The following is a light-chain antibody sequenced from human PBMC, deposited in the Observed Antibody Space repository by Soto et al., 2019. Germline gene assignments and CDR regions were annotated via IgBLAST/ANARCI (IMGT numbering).Light chain of an antibody. CDR1: SSNVGSYKL. J-gene: IGLJ1*01. CDR2: EVN. Sequence: QSALTQPASVSGSPGQSITISCTGTSSNVGSYKLVSWYQQHPGKAPKLMIFEVNKRPSGVSDRFSGSKSGITASLTISGLQTEDEADYYCISYTDRQSYLFGTGTKLTVL. V-gene: IGLV2-14*02. CDR3: ISYTDRQSYL.